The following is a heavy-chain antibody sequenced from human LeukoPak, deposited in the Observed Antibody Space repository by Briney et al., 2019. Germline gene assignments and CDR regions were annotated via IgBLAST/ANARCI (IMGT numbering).Heavy chain of an antibody. Sequence: QPGRSLRLSCAASGFTFSSYAMHWVRQAPGKGLEWVAVISYDGSNKYYADSVKGRFTISRDNSNNTLYLQMNSLRAEDTAVYYCAREVYGGNRGGNWFDPWGQGTLVTVSS. CDR1: GFTFSSYA. CDR2: ISYDGSNK. D-gene: IGHD4-23*01. V-gene: IGHV3-30-3*01. J-gene: IGHJ5*02. CDR3: AREVYGGNRGGNWFDP.